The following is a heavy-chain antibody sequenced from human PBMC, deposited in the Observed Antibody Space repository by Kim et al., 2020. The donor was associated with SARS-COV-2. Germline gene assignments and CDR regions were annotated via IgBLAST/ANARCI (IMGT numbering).Heavy chain of an antibody. CDR1: GGSFSGYY. CDR2: INHSGST. J-gene: IGHJ6*02. CDR3: ARGRGGTTVVTLGLGYYYYYGMDV. V-gene: IGHV4-34*01. Sequence: SETLSLTCAVYGGSFSGYYWSWIRQPPGKGLEWIGEINHSGSTNYNPSLKSRVTISVDTSKNQFSLKLSSVTAADTAVYYCARGRGGTTVVTLGLGYYYYYGMDVWGHGTTVTVSS. D-gene: IGHD4-17*01.